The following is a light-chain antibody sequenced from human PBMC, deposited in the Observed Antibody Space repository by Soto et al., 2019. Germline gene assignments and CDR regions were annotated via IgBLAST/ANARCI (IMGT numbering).Light chain of an antibody. CDR3: SSNAGSNNVV. Sequence: QSVLTQPPSASGSPGKSVTISCTGTSSDVGASNYVSWYQQHPGKAPKLMIFAVSKRPSGVPDRFSGSKSGNTASLTVSGLQAEDAADYYCSSNAGSNNVVFGSGTKLTVL. CDR2: AVS. V-gene: IGLV2-8*01. CDR1: SSDVGASNY. J-gene: IGLJ1*01.